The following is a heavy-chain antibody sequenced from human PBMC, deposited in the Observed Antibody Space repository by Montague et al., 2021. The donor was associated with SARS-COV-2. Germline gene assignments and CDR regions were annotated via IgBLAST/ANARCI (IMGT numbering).Heavy chain of an antibody. CDR1: GGSFSGYY. D-gene: IGHD3-22*01. J-gene: IGHJ4*02. CDR2: INHSGST. Sequence: SETLSLTCAVHGGSFSGYYWGWVRQAPGKGLEWIGEINHSGSTHXNPSLKSRVSMSVDTSKKQFSLKMSSVTAADTAVFYCARSREEFTSIAVIITGGMHYFEPWGLGTPVTVSS. CDR3: ARSREEFTSIAVIITGGMHYFEP. V-gene: IGHV4-34*01.